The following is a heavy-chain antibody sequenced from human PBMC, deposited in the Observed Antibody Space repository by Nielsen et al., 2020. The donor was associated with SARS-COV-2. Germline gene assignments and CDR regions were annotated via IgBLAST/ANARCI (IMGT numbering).Heavy chain of an antibody. CDR1: GFTFSSLW. Sequence: GGSLRLSCVASGFTFSSLWMHWVRQVPGKGLVWVSRIDSDGRNKVYADSVKGRFTISRDNARNTVYLQMNSLRPEDTAVYYCARDLQVGASDDYWGQGTLVTVSS. CDR3: ARDLQVGASDDY. D-gene: IGHD1-26*01. J-gene: IGHJ4*02. CDR2: IDSDGRNK. V-gene: IGHV3-74*01.